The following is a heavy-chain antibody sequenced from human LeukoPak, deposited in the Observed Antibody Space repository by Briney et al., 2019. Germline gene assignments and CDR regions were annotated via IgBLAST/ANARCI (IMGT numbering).Heavy chain of an antibody. CDR3: AKMRRLQYSYFES. J-gene: IGHJ4*02. D-gene: IGHD5-24*01. Sequence: GGSLRLSCAASGFTFSNYDMSWVRQAPGKGLEWVSDISGSGDSTFYADSVKGRFTISRDNSKNTLYLQMNSLRAEDTAVYYCAKMRRLQYSYFESWGQGTLVTVSS. V-gene: IGHV3-23*01. CDR1: GFTFSNYD. CDR2: ISGSGDST.